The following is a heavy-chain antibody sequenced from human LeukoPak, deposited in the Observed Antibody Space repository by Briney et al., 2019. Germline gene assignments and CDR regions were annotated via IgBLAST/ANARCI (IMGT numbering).Heavy chain of an antibody. D-gene: IGHD1-20*01. CDR1: GFTFSDSY. J-gene: IGHJ4*02. CDR2: ISSSSRTI. CDR3: ARDGTSITGVWD. V-gene: IGHV3-11*01. Sequence: GGSLRLSCAASGFTFSDSYMTWIRQAPGKGLEWVSYISSSSRTIYYADSVKGRFTISRDNAKNSLFLQMNSLRAKDTAVYYCARDGTSITGVWDWGQGTLVSVSS.